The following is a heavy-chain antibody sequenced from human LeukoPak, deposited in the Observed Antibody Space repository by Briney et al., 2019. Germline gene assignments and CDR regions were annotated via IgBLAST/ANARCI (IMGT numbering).Heavy chain of an antibody. CDR3: ARVANYDSSGYYLNRPRRYYFDY. V-gene: IGHV4-38-2*02. CDR1: GYSISSGYY. J-gene: IGHJ4*02. CDR2: INHSGST. D-gene: IGHD3-22*01. Sequence: SETLSLTCTVSGYSISSGYYWSWIRQPPGKGLEWIGEINHSGSTNYNPSLKSRVTISVDTSKNQFSLKLSSVTAADTAVYYCARVANYDSSGYYLNRPRRYYFDYWGQGTLVTVSS.